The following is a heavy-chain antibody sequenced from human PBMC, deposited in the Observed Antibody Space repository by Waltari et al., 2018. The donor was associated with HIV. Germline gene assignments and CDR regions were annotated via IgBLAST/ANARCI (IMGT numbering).Heavy chain of an antibody. V-gene: IGHV1-24*01. Sequence: QVQLVQSGAEVKKPGASVKVSCTVSGYTLTELSMHWVRQAPGKGVEWMGGFDPEDGETIYAQKFQGRVTMTEDTSTDTAYMELSSLRSEDTAVYYCATSGGEGGYFPYYFDYWGQGTLVTVSS. CDR3: ATSGGEGGYFPYYFDY. J-gene: IGHJ4*02. D-gene: IGHD3-22*01. CDR1: GYTLTELS. CDR2: FDPEDGET.